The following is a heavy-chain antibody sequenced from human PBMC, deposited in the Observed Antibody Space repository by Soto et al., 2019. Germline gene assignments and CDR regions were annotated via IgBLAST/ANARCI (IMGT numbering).Heavy chain of an antibody. Sequence: LRLSCAASGFTFSSYGMHWVRQAPGKGLEWVAVISYDGSNKYYADSVKGRFTISRDNSKNTLYLQMNSLRAEDTAVYYCATGENYYDSSVEGGYYYYGMDVWGQGTTVTSP. CDR3: ATGENYYDSSVEGGYYYYGMDV. J-gene: IGHJ6*02. CDR2: ISYDGSNK. CDR1: GFTFSSYG. V-gene: IGHV3-30*03. D-gene: IGHD3-22*01.